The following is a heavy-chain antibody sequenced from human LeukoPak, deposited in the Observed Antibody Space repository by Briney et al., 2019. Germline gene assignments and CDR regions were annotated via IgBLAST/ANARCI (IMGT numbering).Heavy chain of an antibody. CDR3: ARPVVPYYFDY. J-gene: IGHJ4*02. CDR2: MYPSGST. D-gene: IGHD2-2*01. CDR1: GYSIRSGSY. Sequence: SETLSLTCAVSGYSIRSGSYWGWIRPPPGPGLEWIGSMYPSGSTYYTPSLKSQVTISVDTSKNQFSLKLSSVTAADTAVYYCARPVVPYYFDYWGQGTLVTVSS. V-gene: IGHV4-38-2*01.